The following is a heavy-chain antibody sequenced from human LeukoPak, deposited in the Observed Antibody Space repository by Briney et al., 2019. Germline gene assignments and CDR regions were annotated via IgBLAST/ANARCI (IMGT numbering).Heavy chain of an antibody. CDR2: ISWNSGSI. Sequence: GRSLRLSCAASGFTFDDYAMHWVRQAPGKGLEWVSGISWNSGSIGYADSVEGRFTISRDNAKNSLYLQMNSLRAEDTALYYCAKEDYYYGMDVWGQGTTVTVSS. CDR3: AKEDYYYGMDV. J-gene: IGHJ6*02. CDR1: GFTFDDYA. V-gene: IGHV3-9*01.